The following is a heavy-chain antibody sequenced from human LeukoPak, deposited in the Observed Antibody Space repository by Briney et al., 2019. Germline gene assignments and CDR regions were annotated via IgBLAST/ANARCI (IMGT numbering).Heavy chain of an antibody. J-gene: IGHJ2*01. D-gene: IGHD6-6*01. CDR3: AKDGSASIAARRGNYWYFDL. V-gene: IGHV3-48*01. CDR1: GFTFSSYS. Sequence: PGGSLRLSCAASGFTFSSYSMNWVRQAPGKGLEWVSYISSSSSTIYYADSVKGRFTISRDNAKNSPYLQMNSLRAEDTAVYYCAKDGSASIAARRGNYWYFDLWGRGTLVTVSS. CDR2: ISSSSSTI.